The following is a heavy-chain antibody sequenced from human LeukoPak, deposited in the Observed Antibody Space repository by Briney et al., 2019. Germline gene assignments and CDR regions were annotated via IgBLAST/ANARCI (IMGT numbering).Heavy chain of an antibody. J-gene: IGHJ4*02. D-gene: IGHD6-19*01. CDR1: GGSFSSKNYY. CDR2: IYYSGNT. Sequence: SETLSLTCTVSGGSFSSKNYYWGWIRQPPGKGLEWIGSIYYSGNTYYNPSHKSRVTISVDKSKNQFSLKLSSVTAADTAVYYCARDSSGWQYWGQGTLVTVSS. CDR3: ARDSSGWQY. V-gene: IGHV4-39*07.